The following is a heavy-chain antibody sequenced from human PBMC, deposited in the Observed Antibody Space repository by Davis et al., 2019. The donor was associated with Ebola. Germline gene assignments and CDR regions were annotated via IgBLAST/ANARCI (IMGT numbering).Heavy chain of an antibody. CDR3: ARGSCSSTSCSHYYGMDV. CDR1: GYSFTSYW. J-gene: IGHJ6*02. V-gene: IGHV5-51*01. D-gene: IGHD2-2*01. Sequence: GESLKISCKGSGYSFTSYWIGWVRQMPGKGLEWMGIIYPGDSDTRYSPSFQGQVTISADKSISTAYLQWSSLKASDTAMYYCARGSCSSTSCSHYYGMDVWGQGTTVTVSS. CDR2: IYPGDSDT.